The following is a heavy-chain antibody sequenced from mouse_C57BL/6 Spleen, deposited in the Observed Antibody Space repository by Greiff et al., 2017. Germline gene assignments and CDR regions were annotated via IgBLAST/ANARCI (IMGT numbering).Heavy chain of an antibody. CDR2: IHPNSGST. CDR1: GYTFTSYW. CDR3: STWDGTWFAY. D-gene: IGHD4-1*01. Sequence: QVQLQQPGAELVKPGASVKLSCKASGYTFTSYWMHWVKQRPGQGLEWIGMIHPNSGSTNYNEKFKSKATLTVDKSSSTAYMQLSSLTSEDSAVYYCSTWDGTWFAYWGQGTLVTVSA. J-gene: IGHJ3*01. V-gene: IGHV1-64*01.